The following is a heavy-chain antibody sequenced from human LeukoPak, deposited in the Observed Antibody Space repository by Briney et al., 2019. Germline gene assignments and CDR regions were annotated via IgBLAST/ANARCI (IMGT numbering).Heavy chain of an antibody. J-gene: IGHJ4*02. CDR2: ISSDGSGT. V-gene: IGHV3-74*01. D-gene: IGHD1-1*01. Sequence: GGSLRLSCAASGFTFRSYWMPWVRQAPGKGLVWVSGISSDGSGTTYADSVKGRLTISRDNAKNTLYLQMNSLRAEDSGVYYCARHVEKSPDYWGQGTLVTVSS. CDR1: GFTFRSYW. CDR3: ARHVEKSPDY.